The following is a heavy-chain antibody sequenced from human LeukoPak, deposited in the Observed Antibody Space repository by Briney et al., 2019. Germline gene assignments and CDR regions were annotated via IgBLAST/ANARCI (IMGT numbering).Heavy chain of an antibody. Sequence: SETLSLTCTVSGGSISSGDYYWSWIRQPPGKGLEWIGYIYYSGSTYYNPSLKSRVTISVDTSKNQFSLKLSSVTAADTAVYYCARGWDCSSTSCYTPNFDYWGQGTLVTVSS. CDR3: ARGWDCSSTSCYTPNFDY. CDR1: GGSISSGDYY. V-gene: IGHV4-30-4*08. J-gene: IGHJ4*02. D-gene: IGHD2-2*01. CDR2: IYYSGST.